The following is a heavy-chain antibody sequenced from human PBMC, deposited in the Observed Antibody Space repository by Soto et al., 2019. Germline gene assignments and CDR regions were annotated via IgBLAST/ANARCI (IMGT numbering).Heavy chain of an antibody. CDR2: INHSGST. Sequence: ASETLSLTCAVYGGSFSGYYWSWIRQPPGKGLEWIGEINHSGSTNYNPSLKSRVTISVDTSKNQFSLKLSSVTAADTAMYYCARLRHDGLYDILSGDWGQGTLVTVSS. D-gene: IGHD3-9*01. V-gene: IGHV4-34*01. J-gene: IGHJ4*02. CDR3: ARLRHDGLYDILSGD. CDR1: GGSFSGYY.